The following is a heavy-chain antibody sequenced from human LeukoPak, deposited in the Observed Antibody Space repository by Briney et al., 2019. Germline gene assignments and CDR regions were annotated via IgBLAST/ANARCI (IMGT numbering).Heavy chain of an antibody. J-gene: IGHJ3*02. Sequence: ASVKVSCKASGYTFTSYGISWVRQAPGQGLEWMGWISAYNGNTNYAQKVQGRVTMTTDTSTSTAYMELRGLRSDDTAVYYCARDLSTHGGIYDAFDIWGQGTMVTVSS. CDR3: ARDLSTHGGIYDAFDI. CDR1: GYTFTSYG. D-gene: IGHD4-23*01. CDR2: ISAYNGNT. V-gene: IGHV1-18*01.